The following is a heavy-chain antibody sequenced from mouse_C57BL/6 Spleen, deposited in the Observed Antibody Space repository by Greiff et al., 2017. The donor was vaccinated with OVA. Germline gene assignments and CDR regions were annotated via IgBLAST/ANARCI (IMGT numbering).Heavy chain of an antibody. CDR1: GYTFTSYD. CDR3: ASDYDYGGFAY. CDR2: IYPRDGST. V-gene: IGHV1-85*01. Sequence: QVQLKQSGPELVKPGASVKLSCKASGYTFTSYDINWVKQRPGQGLEWIGWIYPRDGSTKYNEKFKGKATLTVDTSSSTAYMELHSLTSEDSAVYFCASDYDYGGFAYWGQGTLVTVSA. D-gene: IGHD2-4*01. J-gene: IGHJ3*01.